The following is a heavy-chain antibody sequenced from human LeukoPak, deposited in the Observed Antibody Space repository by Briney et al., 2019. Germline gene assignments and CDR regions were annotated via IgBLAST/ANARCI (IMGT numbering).Heavy chain of an antibody. CDR3: ARIRCGHTDDICNNH. Sequence: PSETLSLTCGVYGVSFTGNYWSWIRQPPGKGPEWIGEINDNGYTNYNPSLKSRVSMSLDTSEKQFSLKLTSVTAADTAVYYCARIRCGHTDDICNNHWARGTLVTVSS. CDR1: GVSFTGNY. D-gene: IGHD2-21*01. CDR2: INDNGYT. J-gene: IGHJ5*02. V-gene: IGHV4-34*01.